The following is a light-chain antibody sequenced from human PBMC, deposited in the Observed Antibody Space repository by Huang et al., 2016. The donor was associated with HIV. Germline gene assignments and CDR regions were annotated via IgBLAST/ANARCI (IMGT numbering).Light chain of an antibody. CDR1: QSISSK. J-gene: IGKJ3*01. V-gene: IGKV3-15*01. Sequence: ERVMTQSPVTLSVSPGERATFSCRASQSISSKLAWYQQKPGQAPRLLIYGASTRATGIPARFSGSGSGTGFTLTISSLQSEDFAVYYCQQYNNWPFTFGPGTRVDIK. CDR2: GAS. CDR3: QQYNNWPFT.